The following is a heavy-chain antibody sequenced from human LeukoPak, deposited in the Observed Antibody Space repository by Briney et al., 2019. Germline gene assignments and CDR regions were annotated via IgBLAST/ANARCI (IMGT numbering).Heavy chain of an antibody. J-gene: IGHJ4*02. V-gene: IGHV5-51*01. CDR1: GYSFTSYW. CDR2: IYPGDSDT. CDR3: ATQGFNYCSSTSCYTDY. D-gene: IGHD2-2*02. Sequence: GESLKISCKGSGYSFTSYWIGWVRQMPGKGLEWMGIIYPGDSDTRYSPSFQGQVTISADKSISTAYLQWSSLKASDTAMYYCATQGFNYCSSTSCYTDYWGQGTLVTVSS.